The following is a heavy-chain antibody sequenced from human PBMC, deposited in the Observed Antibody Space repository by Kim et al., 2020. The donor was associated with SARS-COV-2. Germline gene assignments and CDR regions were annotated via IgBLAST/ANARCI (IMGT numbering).Heavy chain of an antibody. J-gene: IGHJ4*02. D-gene: IGHD2-15*01. Sequence: SVKGRFTISRDNAKNSLYLQMNSLRAEDTAVYYCAREGDRSGGSCYGDLWGQGTLVTVSS. CDR3: AREGDRSGGSCYGDL. V-gene: IGHV3-11*06.